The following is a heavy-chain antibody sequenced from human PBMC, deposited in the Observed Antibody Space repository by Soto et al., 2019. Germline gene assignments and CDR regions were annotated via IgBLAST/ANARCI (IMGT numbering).Heavy chain of an antibody. CDR3: ARDTAGSSGFRDYGMDV. CDR2: LNGDGSST. Sequence: PGGSLRLSCEASGFTSSSYWMHWVRQAPGKGLVWVSRLNGDGSSTGYADSVKGRFTISRDNAKNTLYLQMNSLRAEDTAVYYCARDTAGSSGFRDYGMDVWGQGTTVTVSS. V-gene: IGHV3-74*01. D-gene: IGHD6-19*01. J-gene: IGHJ6*02. CDR1: GFTSSSYW.